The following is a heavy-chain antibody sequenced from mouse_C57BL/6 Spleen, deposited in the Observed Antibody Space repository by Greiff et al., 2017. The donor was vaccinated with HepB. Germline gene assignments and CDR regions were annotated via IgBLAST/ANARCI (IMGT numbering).Heavy chain of an antibody. CDR3: ARKGDMDY. V-gene: IGHV1-52*01. CDR2: IDPTDSET. Sequence: QVQLQQSGAELVRPGSSVKLSCKASGYTFTSYWMHWVKQRPIQGLEWIGNIDPTDSETNYNQKFKDKATLTVDRSSSTAYMQLSSLTSEDSAVYYCARKGDMDYWGQGTSVTVSS. CDR1: GYTFTSYW. J-gene: IGHJ4*01.